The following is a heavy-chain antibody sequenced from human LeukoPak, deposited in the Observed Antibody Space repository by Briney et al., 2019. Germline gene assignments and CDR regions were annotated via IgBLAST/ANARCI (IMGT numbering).Heavy chain of an antibody. CDR3: ARGLRYYYDSSGYFRKYFDY. Sequence: SETLSLTCAAYGGSFSGYYWSWIRQPPGKGLEWIGEINHSGSTNYNPSLKSRVTISVDTSKNQFSLNLSSVTAADTAVYYCARGLRYYYDSSGYFRKYFDYWGQGTLVTVSS. CDR2: INHSGST. CDR1: GGSFSGYY. V-gene: IGHV4-34*01. D-gene: IGHD3-22*01. J-gene: IGHJ4*02.